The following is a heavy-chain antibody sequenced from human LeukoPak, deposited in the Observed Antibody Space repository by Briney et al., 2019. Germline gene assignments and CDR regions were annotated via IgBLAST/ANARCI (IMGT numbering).Heavy chain of an antibody. CDR1: GFTFSDYY. J-gene: IGHJ4*02. D-gene: IGHD2-21*01. CDR2: ISSSGNI. V-gene: IGHV3-11*01. Sequence: GGSLRLSCAASGFTFSDYYMSWIRQAPGKGLEWVSYISSSGNIYYADSVKGRFTISRDNAKDSLYLQMNSLRADDTAIYYCARVISGTCGLDYWGQGTLVTVSS. CDR3: ARVISGTCGLDY.